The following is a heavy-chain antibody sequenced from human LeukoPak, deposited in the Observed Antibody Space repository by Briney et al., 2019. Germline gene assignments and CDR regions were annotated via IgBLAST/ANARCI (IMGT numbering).Heavy chain of an antibody. CDR3: AKDGGEYYDILTGYYPRLYYMDV. CDR1: GFTFSSYS. V-gene: IGHV3-23*01. Sequence: GGSLRLSCVVSGFTFSSYSMSWVRQAPGKGLEWVSAISGSGDSTYYADSVKGRFTISRDNSKNTLYLQMNSLRAEDTAVYYCAKDGGEYYDILTGYYPRLYYMDVWGKGTTVTISS. CDR2: ISGSGDST. D-gene: IGHD3-9*01. J-gene: IGHJ6*03.